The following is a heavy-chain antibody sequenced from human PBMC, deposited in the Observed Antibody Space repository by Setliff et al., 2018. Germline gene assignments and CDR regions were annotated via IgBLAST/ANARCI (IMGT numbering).Heavy chain of an antibody. J-gene: IGHJ4*02. CDR1: GYTFTDYY. CDR3: ARGEAMIVEQTDFDY. Sequence: ASVKVSCKASGYTFTDYYMHWVRQAPGQGLEWMGWINPNSGGTNYAQKFQGWVTMTRDTSISTAYMELSRLRSDDTAVYYCARGEAMIVEQTDFDYWGQGTLVTVSS. D-gene: IGHD3-22*01. V-gene: IGHV1-2*04. CDR2: INPNSGGT.